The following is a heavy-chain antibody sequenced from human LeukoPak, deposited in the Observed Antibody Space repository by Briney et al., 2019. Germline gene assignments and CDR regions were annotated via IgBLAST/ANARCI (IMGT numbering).Heavy chain of an antibody. J-gene: IGHJ6*02. V-gene: IGHV1-2*02. D-gene: IGHD4-11*01. CDR3: ARVAARTTENTYYYYGMDV. CDR1: GYTFTGYY. CDR2: INPNSGGT. Sequence: ALVKVSCKASGYTFTGYYMHWVRQAPGQGLEWMGWINPNSGGTNYAQKFQGRVTMTRDTSISTAYMELSRLRSDDTAVYYCARVAARTTENTYYYYGMDVWGQGTTVTVSS.